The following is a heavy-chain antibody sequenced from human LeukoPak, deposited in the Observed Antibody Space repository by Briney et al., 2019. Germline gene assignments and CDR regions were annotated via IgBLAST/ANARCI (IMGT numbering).Heavy chain of an antibody. CDR1: GSTFTNNW. CDR2: IYPGDSDT. V-gene: IGHV5-51*01. J-gene: IGHJ4*02. Sequence: GESLKISCKGSGSTFTNNWIAWVRQMPGKGLEWMGIIYPGDSDTRYSPSFQGQVTISADKSISTAYLQWSSLKASDTAVYYCARDVDYWGQGTLVTVSS. CDR3: ARDVDY.